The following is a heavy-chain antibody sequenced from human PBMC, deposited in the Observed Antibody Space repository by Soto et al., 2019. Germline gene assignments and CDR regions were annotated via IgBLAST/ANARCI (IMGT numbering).Heavy chain of an antibody. Sequence: GASVKVSCKASGGTFSSYAISWVRQAPGQGLEWMGGIIPIFGTANYAQKFQGRVTITADESTSTAYMELSSLRSEDTAVYYCARSAVIKLLWFGGFLLWGQGTLVTVSS. J-gene: IGHJ4*02. CDR1: GGTFSSYA. D-gene: IGHD3-10*01. V-gene: IGHV1-69*13. CDR3: ARSAVIKLLWFGGFLL. CDR2: IIPIFGTA.